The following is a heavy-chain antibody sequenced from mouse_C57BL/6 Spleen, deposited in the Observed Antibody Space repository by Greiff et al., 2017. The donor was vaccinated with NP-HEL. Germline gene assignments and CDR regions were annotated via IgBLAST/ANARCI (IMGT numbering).Heavy chain of an antibody. D-gene: IGHD1-1*01. CDR2: IYPGDGDT. J-gene: IGHJ4*01. CDR3: ARAPITTVPYAMDY. CDR1: GYAFSSSW. Sequence: QVQLKQSGPELVKPGASVKISCKASGYAFSSSWLNWVKQRPGKGLEWIGRIYPGDGDTNYNGKFKGKATLTADKSSSTAYMQLSSLTSEDSAVYFCARAPITTVPYAMDYWGQGTSVTVSS. V-gene: IGHV1-82*01.